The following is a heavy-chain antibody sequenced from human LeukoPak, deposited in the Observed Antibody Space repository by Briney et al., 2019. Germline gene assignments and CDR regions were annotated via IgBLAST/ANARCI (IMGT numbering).Heavy chain of an antibody. D-gene: IGHD1-26*01. Sequence: GGALRLSCAASGFTFGNYAMSWVRQAPGKGLDWVSTISGDTTYHADSVKGRFTISRDNSKTTLYLQLNSLRVEDTAVYYCAKPGSGTYFTHSWFDPWGRGTLVTVSS. V-gene: IGHV3-23*01. J-gene: IGHJ5*02. CDR2: ISGDTT. CDR1: GFTFGNYA. CDR3: AKPGSGTYFTHSWFDP.